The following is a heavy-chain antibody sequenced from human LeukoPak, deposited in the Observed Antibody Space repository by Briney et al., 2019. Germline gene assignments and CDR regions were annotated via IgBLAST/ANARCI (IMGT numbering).Heavy chain of an antibody. D-gene: IGHD6-19*01. V-gene: IGHV1-8*01. CDR3: ARVLYPRGSVAGSGTNY. CDR1: GYTFTSYD. J-gene: IGHJ4*02. CDR2: MNPNSGDT. Sequence: ASVKVSCKASGYTFTSYDINWVRQATGQGLEWMGWMNPNSGDTGYAQKFQGRVTMTRDTSISTAYMELSRLRSDDTAVYYCARVLYPRGSVAGSGTNYWGQGTLVTVSS.